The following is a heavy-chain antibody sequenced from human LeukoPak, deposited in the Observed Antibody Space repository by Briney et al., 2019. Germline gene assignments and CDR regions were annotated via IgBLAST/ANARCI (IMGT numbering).Heavy chain of an antibody. Sequence: GGSLRLSCAASGFTFSDYYMSWVRQAPGKGLEWVSYISSSSSTMYYADSVKGRFTISRDNAKNSLYLQMNSLRDEDTAVYYCARGYLTGYSLHFDYWGQGTLVTVSS. V-gene: IGHV3-11*04. CDR1: GFTFSDYY. CDR2: ISSSSSTM. D-gene: IGHD3-9*01. CDR3: ARGYLTGYSLHFDY. J-gene: IGHJ4*02.